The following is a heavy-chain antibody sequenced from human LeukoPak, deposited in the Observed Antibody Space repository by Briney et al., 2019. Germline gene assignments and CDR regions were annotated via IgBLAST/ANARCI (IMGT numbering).Heavy chain of an antibody. V-gene: IGHV4-31*03. J-gene: IGHJ5*02. CDR2: IYYSGST. Sequence: SQTLSLTCTVSGGSISSGGYYWSWIRQHPGKGLEWIGYIYYSGSTYYNPSLKSRVTISVDKSKNQFSLKLSSATAADTAVYYCARVTMVRGATPISWGQGTLVTVSS. CDR1: GGSISSGGYY. CDR3: ARVTMVRGATPIS. D-gene: IGHD3-10*01.